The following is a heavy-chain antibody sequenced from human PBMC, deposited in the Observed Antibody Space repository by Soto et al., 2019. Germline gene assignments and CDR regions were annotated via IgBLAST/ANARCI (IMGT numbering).Heavy chain of an antibody. D-gene: IGHD1-26*01. V-gene: IGHV3-74*01. J-gene: IGHJ4*02. CDR3: ASGVAMGVDY. CDR2: IYVAGITT. CDR1: GVTFTTHL. Sequence: EVQLVESGGGVVQPGGSLRLSCTASGVTFTTHLMHWVRQAPGTGLVWVSRIYVAGITTNYADSVKGRLTVSRDNAKKTVYLPVNTLRDEDTAVDYGASGVAMGVDYWGQGTLVTVSS.